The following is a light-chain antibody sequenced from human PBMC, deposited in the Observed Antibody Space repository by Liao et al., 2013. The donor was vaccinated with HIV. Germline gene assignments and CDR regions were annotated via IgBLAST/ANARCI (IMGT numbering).Light chain of an antibody. V-gene: IGLV3-1*01. J-gene: IGLJ3*02. Sequence: DELTQPPSVSVSPGQTASITCSGNMLGDKYASWYQQRPGQPPVLVIYQGTKRPSGIPERFSGSNSGNTATLTISGTQAMDEADYFCQAWDSNSLWVFGGGTKLTVL. CDR2: QGT. CDR3: QAWDSNSLWV. CDR1: MLGDKY.